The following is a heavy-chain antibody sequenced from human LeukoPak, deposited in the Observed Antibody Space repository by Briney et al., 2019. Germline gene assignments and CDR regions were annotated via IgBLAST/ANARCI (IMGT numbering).Heavy chain of an antibody. CDR1: GYSFTSYW. J-gene: IGHJ4*02. CDR2: IYPGDSDT. Sequence: GESLKISCKGSGYSFTSYWIGWLRQMPGKGLEWMGIIYPGDSDTRYSPSFQGQVTISADKSISTAYLQWSSLKASDTAMYYCARWRSVAGNYFDYWGQGTLVTVSS. CDR3: ARWRSVAGNYFDY. V-gene: IGHV5-51*01. D-gene: IGHD6-19*01.